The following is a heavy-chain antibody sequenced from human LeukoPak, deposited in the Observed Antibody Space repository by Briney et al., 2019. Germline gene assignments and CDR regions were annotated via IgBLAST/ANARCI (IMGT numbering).Heavy chain of an antibody. CDR1: GGSISSYY. Sequence: SETLSLTCTVSGGSISSYYWSWIRQPPGKGLEWIGYIYYSGSTNYNPSLKSRVTISVDTSKNQFSLKLSSVTAADTAVYYCARGKRWTTLFYYYYMDVWGKGTTVTISS. J-gene: IGHJ6*03. CDR3: ARGKRWTTLFYYYYMDV. V-gene: IGHV4-59*01. CDR2: IYYSGST. D-gene: IGHD4-23*01.